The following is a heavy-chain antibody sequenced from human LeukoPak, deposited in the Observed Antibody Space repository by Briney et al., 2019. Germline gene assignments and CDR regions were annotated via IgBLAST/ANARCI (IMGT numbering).Heavy chain of an antibody. J-gene: IGHJ5*02. CDR3: ARGGIYNWFDP. CDR1: GFTFSSYA. CDR2: ISGSGGST. V-gene: IGHV3-23*01. Sequence: GGSLRLSCAASGFTFSSYAMSWVRQAPGKGLEWVSAISGSGGSTYYADSVKGRFTISRGNSKNTLYLQMNSLRAEDTAVYYCARGGIYNWFDPWGQGTLVTVSS. D-gene: IGHD3-16*01.